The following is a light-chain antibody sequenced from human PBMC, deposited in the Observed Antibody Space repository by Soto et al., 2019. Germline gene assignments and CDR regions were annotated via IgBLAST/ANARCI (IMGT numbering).Light chain of an antibody. CDR2: GTS. V-gene: IGKV3-20*01. CDR1: QSVSSNS. Sequence: EIVLTQSPGTLSLSPGESATLSCRASQSVSSNSLAWYRRNPGQPPSLLISGTSTRATDIPRRFSGSGSGTDFTLTITRLEPEDVAVYFCQQYSDAPPTFGQGTKVEVK. J-gene: IGKJ1*01. CDR3: QQYSDAPPT.